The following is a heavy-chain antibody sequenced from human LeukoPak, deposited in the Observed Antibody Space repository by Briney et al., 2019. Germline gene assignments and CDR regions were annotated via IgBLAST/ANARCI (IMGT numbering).Heavy chain of an antibody. D-gene: IGHD3-10*01. Sequence: GASVKVSCKASGYTFTDYYMHWVRQAPGQGLEWMGWINPNSGDTNYAQSFQGRVTMTRDTSISTAHMELSSLRSDDTATYYCARGEPRGYWGQGTLVTVSS. CDR1: GYTFTDYY. CDR3: ARGEPRGY. J-gene: IGHJ4*02. CDR2: INPNSGDT. V-gene: IGHV1-2*02.